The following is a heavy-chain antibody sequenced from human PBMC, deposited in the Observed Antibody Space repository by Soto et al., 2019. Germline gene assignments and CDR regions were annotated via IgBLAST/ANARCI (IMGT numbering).Heavy chain of an antibody. CDR1: GGTFSSYA. V-gene: IGHV1-69*13. CDR2: IIPIFGTA. Sequence: SVKVSCKASGGTFSSYAISWVRQAPGQGLEWMGGIIPIFGTANYAQKFQGRVTITADESTSTAYMELSSLRSEDTAVYYCAGGGRDYYDSSGYYAPGFDYWGQGTLVTVSS. D-gene: IGHD3-22*01. J-gene: IGHJ4*02. CDR3: AGGGRDYYDSSGYYAPGFDY.